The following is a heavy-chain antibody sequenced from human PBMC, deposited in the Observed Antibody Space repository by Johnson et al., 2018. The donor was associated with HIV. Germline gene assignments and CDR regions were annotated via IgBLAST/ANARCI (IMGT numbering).Heavy chain of an antibody. CDR3: AKGRIGTSSMRGGAFDM. CDR1: GFTFGSYG. CDR2: IWYDGSNK. Sequence: VQLLESGGGVVQPGRSLRLSCAASGFTFGSYGMHWVRQAPGKGLEWVAVIWYDGSNKYYGDSVKGRFTISRDNSKNTLYLQMNSLRVEDTAVYYCAKGRIGTSSMRGGAFDMWGQGTMVIVSS. D-gene: IGHD1/OR15-1a*01. V-gene: IGHV3-33*06. J-gene: IGHJ3*02.